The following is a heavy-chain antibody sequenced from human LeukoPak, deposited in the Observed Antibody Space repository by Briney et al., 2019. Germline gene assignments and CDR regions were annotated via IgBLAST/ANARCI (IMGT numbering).Heavy chain of an antibody. CDR2: IYYSGST. D-gene: IGHD3-22*01. CDR1: GGSISSGGYY. J-gene: IGHJ4*02. Sequence: PSETLSLTCTVSGGSISSGGYYWSWIRQHPGKGLEWIGYIYYSGSTYYSPSLKSRVTISVDTSKNQFSLKLSSVTAADTAVYYCARDGAYYDSSGYYLDYWGQGTLVTVSS. CDR3: ARDGAYYDSSGYYLDY. V-gene: IGHV4-31*03.